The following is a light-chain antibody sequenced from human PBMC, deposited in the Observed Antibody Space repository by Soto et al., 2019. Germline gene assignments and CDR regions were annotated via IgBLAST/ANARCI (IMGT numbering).Light chain of an antibody. CDR2: EVS. CDR3: NSYAGGIGV. J-gene: IGLJ3*02. Sequence: QSALTQPPSASGSPGQSVTISCTGTSSDVGGYNYVSWYQQHPGEAPKLMIYEVSKRPSGVPDRFSASKSGNTASLTVSGLQAEDEADYYCNSYAGGIGVFGGGTKLTVL. CDR1: SSDVGGYNY. V-gene: IGLV2-8*01.